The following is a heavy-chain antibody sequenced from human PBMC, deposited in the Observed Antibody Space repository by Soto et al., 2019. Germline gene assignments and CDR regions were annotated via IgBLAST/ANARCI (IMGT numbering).Heavy chain of an antibody. CDR3: ATDILKSGYDYY. CDR1: GYTLTELS. V-gene: IGHV1-24*01. CDR2: FDPEDGET. J-gene: IGHJ4*02. D-gene: IGHD5-12*01. Sequence: ASVKVSCKVSGYTLTELSMHWVRQAPGKGLEWMGGFDPEDGETIYAQKFQGRVTMTEDTSTDTAYMELSSLRSEDTAVYYCATDILKSGYDYYWGQGTLVTVSS.